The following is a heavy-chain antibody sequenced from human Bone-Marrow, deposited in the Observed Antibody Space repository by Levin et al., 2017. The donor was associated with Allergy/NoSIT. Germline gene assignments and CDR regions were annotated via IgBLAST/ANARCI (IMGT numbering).Heavy chain of an antibody. CDR1: GYTLITYY. J-gene: IGHJ6*02. CDR3: ARHYTLDV. CDR2: IYPGDSDT. V-gene: IGHV5-51*01. Sequence: GGSLRLSCKGSGYTLITYYIAWVRQMPGKGLEWVGIIYPGDSDTRYSPSFRGQVTISADKSISTAYLQWDSLKASDTATYYCARHYTLDVWGQGTTVTVSS.